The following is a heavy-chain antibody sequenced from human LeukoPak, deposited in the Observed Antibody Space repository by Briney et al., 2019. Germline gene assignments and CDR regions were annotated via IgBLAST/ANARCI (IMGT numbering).Heavy chain of an antibody. Sequence: ASVKVSCKASGFTFTSYYMHWVRQAPGQGLEWMGWISAYNGNTNYAQKLQGRVTMTTDTSTSTAYMELRSLRSDDTAVYYCARTVSSSWFDVWGKGTTVTVSS. V-gene: IGHV1-18*04. CDR3: ARTVSSSWFDV. D-gene: IGHD6-13*01. J-gene: IGHJ6*04. CDR1: GFTFTSYY. CDR2: ISAYNGNT.